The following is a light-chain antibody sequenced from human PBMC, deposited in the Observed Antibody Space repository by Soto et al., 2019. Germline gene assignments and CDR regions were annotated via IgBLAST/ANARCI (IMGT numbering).Light chain of an antibody. CDR2: NNN. CDR3: GTWAGNLRVVL. J-gene: IGLJ2*01. V-gene: IGLV1-51*01. Sequence: QSVLTQPPSVSAAPGQKVTISCSGSGSDIGDNYVSWYQQLPGTAPKLLIYNNNQRPSGIPDRFSGSKSGTSATLGITGLQTGDEADYYCGTWAGNLRVVLFGGGTKVTVL. CDR1: GSDIGDNY.